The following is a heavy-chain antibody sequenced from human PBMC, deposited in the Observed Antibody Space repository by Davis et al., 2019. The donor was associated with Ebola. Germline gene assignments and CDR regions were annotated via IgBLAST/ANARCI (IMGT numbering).Heavy chain of an antibody. CDR2: TYYTSKWHI. CDR1: GASVYGKNGG. CDR3: ASGWLGGKFDP. D-gene: IGHD3-10*01. V-gene: IGHV6-1*01. Sequence: PSETLSLTCVISGASVYGKNGGWNCIRPSPSRGLECAGRTYYTSKWHIDYEASVKSRITINPDTTKNQLSLQLNSVTPEDTAVYYCASGWLGGKFDPWGQGTLVTVSS. J-gene: IGHJ5*02.